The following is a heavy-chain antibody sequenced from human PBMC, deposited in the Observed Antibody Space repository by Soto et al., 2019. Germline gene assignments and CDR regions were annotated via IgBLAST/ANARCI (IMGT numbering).Heavy chain of an antibody. V-gene: IGHV3-9*01. D-gene: IGHD6-13*01. CDR2: ISWNSGSI. CDR3: AKETAAALDYYYGMDV. Sequence: PGGSLRVSCAASGFTFDYYAMHWVRQSPGKGLEWVSGISWNSGSIGYADSVKGRFTISRDNAKNSLYLQMNSLRAEDTALYYCAKETAAALDYYYGMDVWGQGTTVTVSS. CDR1: GFTFDYYA. J-gene: IGHJ6*02.